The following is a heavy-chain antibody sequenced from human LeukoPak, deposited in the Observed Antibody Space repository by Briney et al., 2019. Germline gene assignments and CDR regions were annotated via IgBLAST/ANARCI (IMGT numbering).Heavy chain of an antibody. Sequence: PGGSLRLSCTASEFNFADYGATWVRQVPGRGLEWVGFIRSKTYGGTPEYAASVEGRFSISRDDSKGIVYLEMSSLNTEDTAIYYCSRGGLTASGYYYHMDVWGKGTTVTVSS. CDR2: IRSKTYGGTP. V-gene: IGHV3-49*04. CDR3: SRGGLTASGYYYHMDV. J-gene: IGHJ6*03. D-gene: IGHD3-10*01. CDR1: EFNFADYG.